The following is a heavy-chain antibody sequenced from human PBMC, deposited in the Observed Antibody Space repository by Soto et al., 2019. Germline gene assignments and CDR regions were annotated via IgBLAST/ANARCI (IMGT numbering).Heavy chain of an antibody. D-gene: IGHD3-3*01. J-gene: IGHJ6*02. Sequence: PSETLSLTCTVSGGSISSSSYYWGWIRQPPGKGLEWIGSIYYSGGTYYNPSLKSRVTISVDTSKNQLSLKLSSVTAADTAVYYCARHVGFGVVPMGVDYYYYYGMEVWGQGTTVTVSS. CDR3: ARHVGFGVVPMGVDYYYYYGMEV. CDR2: IYYSGGT. V-gene: IGHV4-39*01. CDR1: GGSISSSSYY.